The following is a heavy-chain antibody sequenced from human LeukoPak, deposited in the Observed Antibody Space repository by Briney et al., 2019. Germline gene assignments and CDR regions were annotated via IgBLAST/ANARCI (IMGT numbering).Heavy chain of an antibody. Sequence: SVKVSCKASGGTFSSYAISWVRQARGQGLEWMGGIIPIFGTTNYVQKFQDRVTITADKSTSRAYMELSSLRSEDTAVYYCARDAKRYEGFDYWGQGTLVTVSS. D-gene: IGHD3-3*01. CDR2: IIPIFGTT. CDR3: ARDAKRYEGFDY. V-gene: IGHV1-69*06. CDR1: GGTFSSYA. J-gene: IGHJ4*02.